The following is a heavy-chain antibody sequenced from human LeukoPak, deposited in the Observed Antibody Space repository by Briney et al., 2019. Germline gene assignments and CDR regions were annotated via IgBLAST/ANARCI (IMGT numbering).Heavy chain of an antibody. CDR3: AREAYSYGSTDYYFDR. V-gene: IGHV3-33*01. D-gene: IGHD5-18*01. CDR2: IWYDGRKI. Sequence: GGSLRLSCAASGFTFSNYGLHWVRQAPGKGLEWVAVIWYDGRKIYYTDSVKGRFTISRDKSKNTLYLQMNNLRAEDTALYSCAREAYSYGSTDYYFDRWGRGTLVTVSS. CDR1: GFTFSNYG. J-gene: IGHJ2*01.